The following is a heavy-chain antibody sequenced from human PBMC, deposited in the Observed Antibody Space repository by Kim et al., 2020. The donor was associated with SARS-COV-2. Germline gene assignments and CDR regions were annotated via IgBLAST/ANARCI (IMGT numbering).Heavy chain of an antibody. D-gene: IGHD5-18*01. Sequence: SETLSLTCAVYGGSFSGYYWSWIRQPPGKGLEWIGEINHSGSTNYNPSLKSRVTITVDTSKNQFSLKLSSVTAADTAVYYCARDQGYSLPHWGQGTLVTVSS. CDR1: GGSFSGYY. CDR3: ARDQGYSLPH. J-gene: IGHJ4*02. CDR2: INHSGST. V-gene: IGHV4-34*01.